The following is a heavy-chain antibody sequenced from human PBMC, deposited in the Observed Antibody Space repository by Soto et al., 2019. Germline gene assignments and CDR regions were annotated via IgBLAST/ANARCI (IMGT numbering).Heavy chain of an antibody. J-gene: IGHJ2*01. CDR2: TYYRSNWYN. CDR3: ARDLGGSSWYIYWYFDL. CDR1: GDSVSSNSAA. D-gene: IGHD6-13*01. V-gene: IGHV6-1*01. Sequence: QVLLEQSGPGLVKPSQTLSLTCAISGDSVSSNSAAWNWLRQSPSRGLEWLGRTYYRSNWYNDYAVSVKSRLTTNPDTSKNQFSLQLHSVTPEATAVYYCARDLGGSSWYIYWYFDLWGRGTLVTVSS.